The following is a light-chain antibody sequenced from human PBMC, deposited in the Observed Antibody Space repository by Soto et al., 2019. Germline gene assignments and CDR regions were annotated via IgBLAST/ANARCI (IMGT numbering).Light chain of an antibody. Sequence: EIVLSQSPGTLSLSPGERATLSCRASQSVSSSYLAWYQQKPGQAPSLLIYSASSRATGIPDRFSGSGSGTDFTLTISRLEPEDFAVYYCQQYGNSQLTVGPGTKVDIK. CDR2: SAS. CDR1: QSVSSSY. J-gene: IGKJ3*01. CDR3: QQYGNSQLT. V-gene: IGKV3-20*01.